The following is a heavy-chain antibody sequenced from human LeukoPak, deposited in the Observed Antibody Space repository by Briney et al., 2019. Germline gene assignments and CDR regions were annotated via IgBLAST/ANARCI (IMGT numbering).Heavy chain of an antibody. J-gene: IGHJ5*02. D-gene: IGHD2-2*01. Sequence: PGGSLRLSCAASGFTFSSYWMHWVRQAPGKGLVWVSRINTDGSSTSYADSVKGRFTISRDNAKNTLYLQMNSLRAEDTAVYYCAREGYCSSTSCRGNWFDPWGQGTLVTVSS. CDR2: INTDGSST. V-gene: IGHV3-74*01. CDR3: AREGYCSSTSCRGNWFDP. CDR1: GFTFSSYW.